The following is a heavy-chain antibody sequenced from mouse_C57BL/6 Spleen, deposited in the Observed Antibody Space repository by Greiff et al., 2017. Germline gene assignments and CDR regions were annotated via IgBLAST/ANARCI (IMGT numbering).Heavy chain of an antibody. CDR1: GFTFSSYA. CDR2: FSDGGSYT. Sequence: EVQLVESGGGLVKPGGSLKLSCAASGFTFSSYAMSWVRQTPEKRLEWVATFSDGGSYTYYPDNVKGRFTISRDNAKNNLYMQMSHLKSDDTSLFYSARSLFYVGSYGAMDYWCQGTSVTVSS. V-gene: IGHV5-4*01. J-gene: IGHJ4*01. D-gene: IGHD1-1*01. CDR3: ARSLFYVGSYGAMDY.